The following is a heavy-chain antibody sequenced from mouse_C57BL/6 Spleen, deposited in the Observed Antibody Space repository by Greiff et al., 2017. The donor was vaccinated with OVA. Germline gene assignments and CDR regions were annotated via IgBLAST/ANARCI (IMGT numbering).Heavy chain of an antibody. D-gene: IGHD2-3*01. CDR1: GYALSSSW. Sequence: QVQLQQSGPELVKPGASVKISCKASGYALSSSWMNWVKQRPGKGLEWIGRIYPGDGDTNYNGKFKGKATLTADKSSSTAYMQLSSLTSEDSAVYFCARSGDGYYDYYFDYWGQGTTLTVSS. CDR2: IYPGDGDT. V-gene: IGHV1-82*01. J-gene: IGHJ2*01. CDR3: ARSGDGYYDYYFDY.